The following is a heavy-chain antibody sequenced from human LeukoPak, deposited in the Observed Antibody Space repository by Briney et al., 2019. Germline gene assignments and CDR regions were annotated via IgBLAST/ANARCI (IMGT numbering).Heavy chain of an antibody. CDR2: MSQSGST. CDR1: GYSISSGYH. V-gene: IGHV4-38-2*01. J-gene: IGHJ4*02. D-gene: IGHD3-22*01. Sequence: PSETLSLTCGVSGYSISSGYHWGWIRRPTGKGLEWIGSMSQSGSTYYNPSLKSRVTISVDTSKNQFSVKLSSVTAADTSVYYCARHHLYDSSGDGRYYFDYWGQGTLVTVSS. CDR3: ARHHLYDSSGDGRYYFDY.